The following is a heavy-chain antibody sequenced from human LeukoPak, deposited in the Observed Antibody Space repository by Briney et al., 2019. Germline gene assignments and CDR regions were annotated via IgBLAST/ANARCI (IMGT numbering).Heavy chain of an antibody. D-gene: IGHD5-24*01. CDR2: TSSDLNVK. J-gene: IGHJ4*02. CDR1: GFTFRNYV. V-gene: IGHV3-30*18. Sequence: GGSLGLSCAASGFTFRNYVIHWVRQAPGKGLEWVAVTSSDLNVKLYADSVKGRFTISRDNSKNTLYLQMNSLRAEDTAVYYCAKEGGDGYNFFDYWGQGTLVTVSS. CDR3: AKEGGDGYNFFDY.